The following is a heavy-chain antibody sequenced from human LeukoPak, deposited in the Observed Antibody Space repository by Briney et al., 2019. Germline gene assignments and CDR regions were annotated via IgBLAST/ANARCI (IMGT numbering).Heavy chain of an antibody. Sequence: GGSLRLSCAASGFTFSSYWMSWVRQAPGKGLEWVANIKQDGSEKYYVDSVKGRFTISRDNAKNSLYLQMNCLRAEDTAVYYCAREKVAAGTGWFDPWGQGTVVTVSS. D-gene: IGHD6-13*01. CDR1: GFTFSSYW. CDR3: AREKVAAGTGWFDP. CDR2: IKQDGSEK. J-gene: IGHJ5*02. V-gene: IGHV3-7*01.